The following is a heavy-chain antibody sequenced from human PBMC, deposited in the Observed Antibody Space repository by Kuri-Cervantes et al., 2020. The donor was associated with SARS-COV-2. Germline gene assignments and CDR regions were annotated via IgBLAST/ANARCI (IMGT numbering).Heavy chain of an antibody. D-gene: IGHD3-22*01. Sequence: GGSLRLSCAASGFNFSRTDMHWVRQAPGKGLEWVAVIWYDGSNKYYADSVKGRFTISRDNSENTLYLQMNSLRAEDTAVYYCARAMWPYHYDSSGLIFDYWGQGTLVTVSS. CDR2: IWYDGSNK. V-gene: IGHV3-33*08. CDR1: GFNFSRTD. J-gene: IGHJ4*02. CDR3: ARAMWPYHYDSSGLIFDY.